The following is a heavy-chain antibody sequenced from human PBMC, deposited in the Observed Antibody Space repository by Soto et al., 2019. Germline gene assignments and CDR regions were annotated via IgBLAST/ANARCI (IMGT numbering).Heavy chain of an antibody. J-gene: IGHJ6*02. CDR1: GFTFSSYA. CDR3: ARAGCDGGSCYTLVGLRYGMDV. V-gene: IGHV3-30-3*01. Sequence: QVQLVESGGGVVQPGRSLRLSCAASGFTFSSYAMHWVRQAPGKGLEWVAVISYDGSNKYYADSVKGRFTISRDNSKNTVYLQMNSLRAEDTAVYYCARAGCDGGSCYTLVGLRYGMDVWGQGTTVTVSS. D-gene: IGHD2-15*01. CDR2: ISYDGSNK.